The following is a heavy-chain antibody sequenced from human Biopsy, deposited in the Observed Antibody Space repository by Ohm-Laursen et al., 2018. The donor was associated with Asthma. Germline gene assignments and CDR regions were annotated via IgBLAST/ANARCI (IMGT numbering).Heavy chain of an antibody. CDR2: IYYSGST. CDR1: GVSISSDY. J-gene: IGHJ4*02. V-gene: IGHV4-59*12. Sequence: SDTLSLTCTVSGVSISSDYWSWIRQPPGKGLEWIGHIYYSGSTYYNPSLKSRVSISIDTSKNQFSLKLSSVTAADTAVYYCARAQDYYDSRGYYRSFDYWGQGTLVTVSS. CDR3: ARAQDYYDSRGYYRSFDY. D-gene: IGHD3-22*01.